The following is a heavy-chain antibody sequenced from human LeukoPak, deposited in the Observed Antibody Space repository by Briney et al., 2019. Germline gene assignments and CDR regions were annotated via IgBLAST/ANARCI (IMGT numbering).Heavy chain of an antibody. Sequence: GGSLRLSCAASGFTFSSYGMQWVRQAPGKGLEWVAFIRYDGSNKYYADSVKGRFTISRDNSKNTLYLQMNSLRAEDTAVYYCTKMAGYYDFWSGYYGDFWGQGTLVTVSS. CDR1: GFTFSSYG. V-gene: IGHV3-30*02. D-gene: IGHD3-3*01. J-gene: IGHJ4*02. CDR3: TKMAGYYDFWSGYYGDF. CDR2: IRYDGSNK.